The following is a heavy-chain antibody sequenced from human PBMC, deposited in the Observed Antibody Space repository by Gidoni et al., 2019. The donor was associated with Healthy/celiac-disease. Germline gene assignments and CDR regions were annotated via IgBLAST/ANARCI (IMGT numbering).Heavy chain of an antibody. CDR2: MNPNSGNT. CDR1: GYTFTSYD. D-gene: IGHD3-16*01. J-gene: IGHJ4*02. CDR3: TIYDYVWGSTHIDY. V-gene: IGHV1-8*01. Sequence: QVQLVQSGAEVKKPGASVKVSCKASGYTFTSYDINWVRQATGQGLEWMGWMNPNSGNTGYAQKFQGRVTMTRNTSISTAYMELSSLRSEDTAGYYCTIYDYVWGSTHIDYWGQGTLVTVSS.